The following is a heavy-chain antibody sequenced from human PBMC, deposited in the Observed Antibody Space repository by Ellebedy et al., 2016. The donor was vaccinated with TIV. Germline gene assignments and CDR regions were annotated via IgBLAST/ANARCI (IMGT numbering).Heavy chain of an antibody. CDR2: INTSDGST. Sequence: AASVKVSCKASGYTFTSYYIHWVRQAPGQGLEWMGIINTSDGSTSYAQKLQGRVTMTRDTSTSTVYMELSSLRSEDTAVYYCARGVGAHWYFDLWGRGTLLTVSS. J-gene: IGHJ2*01. V-gene: IGHV1-46*04. CDR3: ARGVGAHWYFDL. D-gene: IGHD1-26*01. CDR1: GYTFTSYY.